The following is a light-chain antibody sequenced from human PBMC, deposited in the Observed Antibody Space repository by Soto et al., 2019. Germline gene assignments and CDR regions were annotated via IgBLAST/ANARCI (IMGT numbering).Light chain of an antibody. CDR2: EVS. CDR3: SSYAGSNVV. V-gene: IGLV2-8*01. CDR1: SRDVGGYMY. Sequence: QSALTQPPSASGSPGQSVTISCTGTSRDVGGYMYVSWYQHHPGKAPKLMIYEVSERPSGVPDRFSGSKSGNTASLTVSGLQAEDEADYYCSSYAGSNVVFGGGTKLTVL. J-gene: IGLJ2*01.